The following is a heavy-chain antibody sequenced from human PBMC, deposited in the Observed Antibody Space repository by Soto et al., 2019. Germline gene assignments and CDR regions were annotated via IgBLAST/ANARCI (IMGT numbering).Heavy chain of an antibody. CDR2: ISGGGTII. CDR3: ARDFITSSGHFDC. J-gene: IGHJ4*02. V-gene: IGHV3-48*03. D-gene: IGHD6-6*01. Sequence: GSLRLSCAASGFTFSSYEMNWVRQAPWKGLEWVSYISGGGTIIYYADSVKGRFTISRDNAKNSLYLQMNSLRGEDTAVYYCARDFITSSGHFDCWGQGTLVTVSS. CDR1: GFTFSSYE.